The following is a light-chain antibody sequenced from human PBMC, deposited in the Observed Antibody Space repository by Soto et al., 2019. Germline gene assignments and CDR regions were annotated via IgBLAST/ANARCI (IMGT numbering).Light chain of an antibody. CDR3: SSYTGRRTLV. Sequence: QSALTQPASVSGSPGQSITISCTGTTSDVGGYNSVSWYQQHPGKAPKVMIYDVSDRPSRVSNRFSGSKSGNTASLTIYGLQAEDEADYYCSSYTGRRTLVFGTGTKVTVL. V-gene: IGLV2-14*01. J-gene: IGLJ1*01. CDR2: DVS. CDR1: TSDVGGYNS.